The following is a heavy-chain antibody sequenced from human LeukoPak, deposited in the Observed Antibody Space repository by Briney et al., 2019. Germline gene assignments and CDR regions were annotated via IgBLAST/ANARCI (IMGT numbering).Heavy chain of an antibody. J-gene: IGHJ6*03. CDR1: GFTFSSCG. CDR3: AKDLIAAAGTYYYYYCMDV. Sequence: PGGSLRLSCAASGFTFSSCGMHWVRQAPGQGLEWVAFIRYDGSNKYYADSVKGRFTISRDNSKNTLYLQMNSLRAEDTAVYYCAKDLIAAAGTYYYYYCMDVWGKGTTVTVSS. D-gene: IGHD6-13*01. CDR2: IRYDGSNK. V-gene: IGHV3-30*02.